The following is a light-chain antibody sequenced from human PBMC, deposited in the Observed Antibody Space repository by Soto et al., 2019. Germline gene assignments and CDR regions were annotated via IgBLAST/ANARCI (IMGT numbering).Light chain of an antibody. J-gene: IGLJ2*01. CDR2: EVS. Sequence: QSAPTQPPSASGSPGQSVTIPCTGTSSDVGDYNYVSWYQQHPGKVPKLLIYEVSKRPSGVPDRFSGSKSGNTASLTVSGLQAEDEADYYCSSFVGSPVVFGGGTHLTVL. CDR3: SSFVGSPVV. CDR1: SSDVGDYNY. V-gene: IGLV2-8*01.